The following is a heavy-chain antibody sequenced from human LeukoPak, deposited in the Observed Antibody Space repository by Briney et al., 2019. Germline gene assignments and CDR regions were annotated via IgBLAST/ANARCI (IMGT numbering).Heavy chain of an antibody. J-gene: IGHJ4*02. CDR3: AGRDY. CDR1: GGSISGYY. Sequence: SETLSLTCTVSGGSISGYYWSWIRQPAGKGLEWIGRIYTSGSTNYNPSLKSRVTISVDKSKNQLSLKLSSGTAADSAVYYCAGRDYWGQGILVTVSS. V-gene: IGHV4-4*07. CDR2: IYTSGST.